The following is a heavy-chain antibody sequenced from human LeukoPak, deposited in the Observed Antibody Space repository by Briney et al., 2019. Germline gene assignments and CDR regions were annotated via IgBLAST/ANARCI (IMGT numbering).Heavy chain of an antibody. Sequence: GGSLRLSCVASGFSFSNYAINWVRQAPGKGLEWVSTLTGSGISTYYARSVKSRFTISRDNSKNTLYLQMNSLTVEDTAVYFCYGDTSRTSVNSYLPLGSCGQGTLVTVSS. CDR1: GFSFSNYA. D-gene: IGHD1/OR15-1a*01. J-gene: IGHJ5*02. CDR3: YGDTSRTSVNSYLPLGS. CDR2: LTGSGIST. V-gene: IGHV3-23*01.